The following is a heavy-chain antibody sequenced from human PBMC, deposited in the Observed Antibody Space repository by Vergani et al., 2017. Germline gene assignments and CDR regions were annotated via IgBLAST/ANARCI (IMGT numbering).Heavy chain of an antibody. D-gene: IGHD3-3*01. J-gene: IGHJ6*03. Sequence: QVQLVESGGGVVQPGRSLRLSCAASGFTFSSYGMHWVRQAPGKGLEWVAVIWYDGSNKYYADSVKGRFTISRDNSKNTLYLQMNSLRGEDTAVYYCSRDWYRITICGVALGDYYMDVWGKGTTVTVSS. CDR2: IWYDGSNK. CDR1: GFTFSSYG. CDR3: SRDWYRITICGVALGDYYMDV. V-gene: IGHV3-33*01.